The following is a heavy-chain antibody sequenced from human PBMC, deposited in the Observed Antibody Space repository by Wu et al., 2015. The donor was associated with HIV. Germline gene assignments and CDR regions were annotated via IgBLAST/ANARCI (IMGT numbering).Heavy chain of an antibody. D-gene: IGHD6-13*01. CDR1: GFSFNNYY. CDR2: INPQTGNT. CDR3: ARGRTLMYSSSWPY. Sequence: QVQLVQSGAELKKPGASVKVSCKASGFSFNNYYIYWVRLAPGHGLEWVGWINPQTGNTNYAQKFLGRVTMTRNTSISTAYMELSSLRSEDTAVYYCARGRTLMYSSSWPYWGQGTLVTVSS. J-gene: IGHJ4*02. V-gene: IGHV1-8*02.